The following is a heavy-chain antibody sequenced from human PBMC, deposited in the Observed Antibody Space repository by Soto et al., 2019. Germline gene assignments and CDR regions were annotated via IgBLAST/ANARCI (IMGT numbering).Heavy chain of an antibody. V-gene: IGHV4-39*01. CDR3: VRLSPGGGFFDP. J-gene: IGHJ5*02. CDR2: IYYIEVT. Sequence: SSETLSLTCTASDDSISENLYYWGWIRQSPGKGLERIGCIYYIEVTFYNPSLMSRFAISVYSSKSQFSLKLTSVTAADTAIYYCVRLSPGGGFFDPWGQGSLVTVSS. CDR1: DDSISENLYY. D-gene: IGHD3-16*01.